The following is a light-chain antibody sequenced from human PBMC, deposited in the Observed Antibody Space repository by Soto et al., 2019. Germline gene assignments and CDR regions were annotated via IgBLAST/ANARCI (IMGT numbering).Light chain of an antibody. V-gene: IGLV2-8*01. Sequence: QSVLTQPPSASGSPGQSLTISCTGTSSDVGFYNFVSWYQQRPGKAPKLVIYEVTKRPSGVPDRFSGSKSGSTASLTVSGLQADDEADYYCASYAGTRLFVFGSGTKVPVL. J-gene: IGLJ1*01. CDR2: EVT. CDR3: ASYAGTRLFV. CDR1: SSDVGFYNF.